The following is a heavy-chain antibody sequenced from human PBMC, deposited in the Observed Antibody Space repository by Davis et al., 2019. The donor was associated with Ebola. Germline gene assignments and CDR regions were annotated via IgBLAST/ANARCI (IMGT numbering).Heavy chain of an antibody. Sequence: GESLKISCAASGFTFSSYAMSWVRQAPGKGLEWVSGISGSSTYYADSVTGRFTISRDNAKNTLYLQMNSLRAEDTAVYYCARDLARGGYSPFDCWGQGSLVTVSS. J-gene: IGHJ4*02. V-gene: IGHV3-23*01. CDR1: GFTFSSYA. CDR2: ISGSST. D-gene: IGHD5-24*01. CDR3: ARDLARGGYSPFDC.